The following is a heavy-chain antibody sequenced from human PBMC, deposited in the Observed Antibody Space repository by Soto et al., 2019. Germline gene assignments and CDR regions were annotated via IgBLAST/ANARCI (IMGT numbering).Heavy chain of an antibody. Sequence: GRLQRLSCGAYGSPYRGYLGRRVSPDKGKGLEWVSGVSGTGGSAYYADSVKGRFTISRDKSTNTLYLHMNSLRAEDTAVYYCAKVVVVVTEGAFDIWGQRTMVTVSS. CDR1: GSPYRGYL. V-gene: IGHV3-23*01. CDR2: VSGTGGSA. D-gene: IGHD2-21*02. CDR3: AKVVVVVTEGAFDI. J-gene: IGHJ3*02.